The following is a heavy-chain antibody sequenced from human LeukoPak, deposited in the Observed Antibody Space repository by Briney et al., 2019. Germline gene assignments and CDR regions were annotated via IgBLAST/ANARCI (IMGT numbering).Heavy chain of an antibody. CDR2: ISSSGSTI. J-gene: IGHJ3*02. CDR1: GLTFSDYY. V-gene: IGHV3-11*01. CDR3: ARGYYDILTGYYEAFDI. Sequence: GGSLRLSCAASGLTFSDYYMNWIRQAPGKGLEWVSYISSSGSTIYYADSVKGRFTISRDNAKNSLYLQMNSLRAEDTAVYYCARGYYDILTGYYEAFDIWGQGTMVTVSS. D-gene: IGHD3-9*01.